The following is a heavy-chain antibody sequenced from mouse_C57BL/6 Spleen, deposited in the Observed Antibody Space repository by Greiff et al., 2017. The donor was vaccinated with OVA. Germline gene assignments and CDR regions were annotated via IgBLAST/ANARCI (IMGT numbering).Heavy chain of an antibody. CDR1: GYAFSSYW. D-gene: IGHD2-4*01. J-gene: IGHJ3*01. CDR3: ARCDYDGGWFAY. CDR2: IYPGDGDT. V-gene: IGHV1-80*01. Sequence: QVQLQQSGAELVKPGASVKISCKASGYAFSSYWMNWVKQRPGKGLEWIGQIYPGDGDTNYNGKFKGKATLTADKSSSTAYMQLSSLTSEDSAVYFCARCDYDGGWFAYWGQGTLVTVSA.